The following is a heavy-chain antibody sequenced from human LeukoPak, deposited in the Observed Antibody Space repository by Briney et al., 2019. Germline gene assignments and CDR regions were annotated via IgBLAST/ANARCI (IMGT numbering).Heavy chain of an antibody. D-gene: IGHD3-10*01. CDR2: SYYNGNT. CDR1: GGSITNYY. CDR3: AKDGTRPFYGSGSYYNYFDS. V-gene: IGHV4-59*12. J-gene: IGHJ4*02. Sequence: SETLSLTCTVSGGSITNYYWSWIRQPPGKGLEWIGFSYYNGNTNYNPSLKSRVTMSVDTSRNQLSLKLSSVTAADTAVYYCAKDGTRPFYGSGSYYNYFDSWGQGTLVTVSS.